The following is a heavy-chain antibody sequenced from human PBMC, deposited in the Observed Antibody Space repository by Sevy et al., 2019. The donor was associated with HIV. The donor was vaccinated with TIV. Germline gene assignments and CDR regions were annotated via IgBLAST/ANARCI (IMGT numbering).Heavy chain of an antibody. CDR3: ATDRDYYGSGRIFDY. CDR1: GYTLTDFS. D-gene: IGHD3-10*01. CDR2: FDPEDGER. J-gene: IGHJ4*02. Sequence: ASVKVSCKVSGYTLTDFSMHWVRQAPGKGLEWMGRFDPEDGERIYAQKFEGRVTMTEDTSTDTAYMELSSLRSEDTAVYYCATDRDYYGSGRIFDYSGQGTLVTVSS. V-gene: IGHV1-24*01.